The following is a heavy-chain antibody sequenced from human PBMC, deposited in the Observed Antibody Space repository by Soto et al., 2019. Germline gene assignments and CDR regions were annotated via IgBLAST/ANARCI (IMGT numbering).Heavy chain of an antibody. D-gene: IGHD2-2*02. J-gene: IGHJ4*02. Sequence: QVQLVQSGAEVKKPGASVMVSCQASGYTFTSYAMHWVRQAPGQRLEWMGWINAGNGNTKYSQKFQGRVTITRDTSASTAYMELSSLRSEATAVYYCARGGDDCTTTSCYMIDYWGQGTLVTVSS. CDR1: GYTFTSYA. CDR3: ARGGDDCTTTSCYMIDY. V-gene: IGHV1-3*01. CDR2: INAGNGNT.